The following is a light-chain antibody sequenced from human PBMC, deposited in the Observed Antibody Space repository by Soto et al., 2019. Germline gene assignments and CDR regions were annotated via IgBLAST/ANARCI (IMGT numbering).Light chain of an antibody. Sequence: QSALTQPASGSGSPGQSITISCTGTSSDVGVYNHVSWYQQHPGKVPKLMIYEVSNRPSGVSDRFSGSKSGNTASLTISGRQAEDEADYYCNSYRDTDTFWVFGGGTKLTVL. CDR1: SSDVGVYNH. CDR2: EVS. CDR3: NSYRDTDTFWV. V-gene: IGLV2-14*01. J-gene: IGLJ3*02.